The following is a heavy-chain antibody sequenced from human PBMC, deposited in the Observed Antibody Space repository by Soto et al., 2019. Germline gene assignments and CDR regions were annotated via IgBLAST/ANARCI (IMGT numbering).Heavy chain of an antibody. J-gene: IGHJ5*01. Sequence: PSGTLSLTWTVSGDSISSGGHYWSWIRQHPGKGLEWIGYIYYSGSTLYNPSLKSRVTISVDTSKKQFSLKLSSVTAAATAVYYCVRERSSINGLYLSLLCWFGDWGHVT. CDR1: GDSISSGGHY. V-gene: IGHV4-31*02. CDR2: IYYSGST. CDR3: VRERSSINGLYLSLLCWFGD. D-gene: IGHD2-8*01.